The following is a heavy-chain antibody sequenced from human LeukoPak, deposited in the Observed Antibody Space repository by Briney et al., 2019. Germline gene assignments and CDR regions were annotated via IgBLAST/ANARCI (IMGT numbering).Heavy chain of an antibody. CDR1: GFTFSSYA. Sequence: GGSLRLSCTASGFTFSSYAFHWVRQAPGKGLEYVAAISSNGGTIHYANSVKGRFIISRDNSENTLFLQMGSLRAEDMAVYYCARVRIAVATPYFDYWGQGTLVTVSS. J-gene: IGHJ4*02. CDR3: ARVRIAVATPYFDY. V-gene: IGHV3-64*01. D-gene: IGHD6-19*01. CDR2: ISSNGGTI.